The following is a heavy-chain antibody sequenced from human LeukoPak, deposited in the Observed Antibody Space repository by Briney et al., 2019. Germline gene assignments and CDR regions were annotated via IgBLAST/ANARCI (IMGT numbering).Heavy chain of an antibody. CDR1: GGSISSGGYS. CDR3: ARERDCSGGSCYPWDSWFDP. D-gene: IGHD2-15*01. V-gene: IGHV4-30-2*01. CDR2: IFHSGST. J-gene: IGHJ5*02. Sequence: PSATLSLTCAVSGGSISSGGYSWSWIRRPPGKGLEWIGYIFHSGSTYYNPSLKSRVTISVDRSKNQFSLKLSSVTAADTAVYYCARERDCSGGSCYPWDSWFDPWGQGTLVTVSS.